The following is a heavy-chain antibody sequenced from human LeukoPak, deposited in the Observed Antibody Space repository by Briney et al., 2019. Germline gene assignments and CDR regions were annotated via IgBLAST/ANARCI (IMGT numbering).Heavy chain of an antibody. V-gene: IGHV3-30*02. CDR2: IRYDGTDK. D-gene: IGHD3-10*01. CDR3: SKAYGSGNYNDY. J-gene: IGHJ4*02. CDR1: GFTFSSYG. Sequence: PGGSLRLSCAASGFTFSSYGMHRVRQAPGKGLEWVAFIRYDGTDKLYAESVKGRFTISRDNSKNTLYLQMNSLRAEDTAVYYCSKAYGSGNYNDYWGQGILVTVSS.